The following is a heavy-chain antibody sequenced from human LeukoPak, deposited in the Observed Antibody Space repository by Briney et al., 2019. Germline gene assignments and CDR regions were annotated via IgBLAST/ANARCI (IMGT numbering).Heavy chain of an antibody. Sequence: GGSLRLSCAASGFTFSSYAMSWVRQAPGKGLEWVSSFSGSGGSTYYADSVKGRFTISRDNSKNTLYLQMNSLRAEDTAVYYCAKDASGYDFGGYFDYWGQGTLVTVSS. CDR3: AKDASGYDFGGYFDY. V-gene: IGHV3-23*01. D-gene: IGHD5-12*01. J-gene: IGHJ4*02. CDR1: GFTFSSYA. CDR2: FSGSGGST.